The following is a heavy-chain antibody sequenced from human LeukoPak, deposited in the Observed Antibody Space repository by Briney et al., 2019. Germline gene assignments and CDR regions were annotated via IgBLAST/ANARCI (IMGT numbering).Heavy chain of an antibody. CDR3: ARGGYCSSTSCLDDAFDI. Sequence: PGGSLRLSCAASGFTFSSYGMHWVRQAPGKGLEWVAFIRYDGSNKYYADSVKGRFTISRDNSKNTLYLQMNSLRAEDTAVYYCARGGYCSSTSCLDDAFDIWGQGTMVTVSS. CDR2: IRYDGSNK. J-gene: IGHJ3*02. D-gene: IGHD2-2*03. V-gene: IGHV3-30*02. CDR1: GFTFSSYG.